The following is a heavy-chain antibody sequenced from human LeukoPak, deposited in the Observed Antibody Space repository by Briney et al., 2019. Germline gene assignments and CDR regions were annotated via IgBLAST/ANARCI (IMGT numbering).Heavy chain of an antibody. D-gene: IGHD6-19*01. CDR3: ARLGVAGDPSSAEYYQH. CDR2: ISLYNPKT. Sequence: ASVKVSCKASGYTFTSYAITWVRQAPGQGLDWMGWISLYNPKTNYAQKFQGRVTMTTDTSPSTAYMELMSLRSDDTAVYYCARLGVAGDPSSAEYYQHWGQGTLVIVSS. V-gene: IGHV1-18*01. J-gene: IGHJ1*01. CDR1: GYTFTSYA.